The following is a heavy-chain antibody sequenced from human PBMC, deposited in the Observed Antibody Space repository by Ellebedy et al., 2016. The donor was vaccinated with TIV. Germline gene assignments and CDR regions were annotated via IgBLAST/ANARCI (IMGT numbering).Heavy chain of an antibody. CDR3: ARVCVTRLRGGGPLPGCMSDN. D-gene: IGHD3-10*01. Sequence: SQTLSLTCSIAGDSVPSNSAIWTWIRQSPSRGLECLGRTYYRSKWYTDYGVSVKSRITINPDKAKNQVSLQLNTVSPEDTAVYYWARVCVTRLRGGGPLPGCMSDNWGQGSLVTVSS. CDR2: TYYRSKWYT. J-gene: IGHJ4*02. CDR1: GDSVPSNSAI. V-gene: IGHV6-1*01.